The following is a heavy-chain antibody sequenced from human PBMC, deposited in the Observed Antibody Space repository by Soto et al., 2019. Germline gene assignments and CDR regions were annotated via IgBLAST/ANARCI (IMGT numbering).Heavy chain of an antibody. V-gene: IGHV6-1*01. CDR2: TYYRSKWYN. CDR3: ARERITMVRGVIGHYYYGMDV. D-gene: IGHD3-10*01. J-gene: IGHJ6*02. Sequence: SQTLSLTCAISGDSVSSNSAAWNWIRQSPSRGLEWLGRTYYRSKWYNDYAVSVKSRITINPDTSKNQFSLQLNSVTPEDTAVYYCARERITMVRGVIGHYYYGMDVWGQGTTVTVSS. CDR1: GDSVSSNSAA.